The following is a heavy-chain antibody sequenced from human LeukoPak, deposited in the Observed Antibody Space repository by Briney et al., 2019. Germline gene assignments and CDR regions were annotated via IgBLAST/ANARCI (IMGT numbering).Heavy chain of an antibody. CDR1: EFTFSGYE. Sequence: GGSLRLSCAASEFTFSGYEVNWVRQAPGKGLEWVSSISRSSSYICYADSVKGRFTISRDNVENSLYLQMNSLRAEDTAVYYCARDRDYDSFFQYWGQGTLVTVSS. CDR3: ARDRDYDSFFQY. CDR2: ISRSSSYI. V-gene: IGHV3-21*01. D-gene: IGHD3-22*01. J-gene: IGHJ1*01.